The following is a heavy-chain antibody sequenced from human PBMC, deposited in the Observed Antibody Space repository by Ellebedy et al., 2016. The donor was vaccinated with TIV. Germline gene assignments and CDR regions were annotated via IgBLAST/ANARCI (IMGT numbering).Heavy chain of an antibody. CDR2: ISPLFGTA. CDR3: AKSPTYYNSYIDY. CDR1: GGTFFSYA. D-gene: IGHD3-10*01. Sequence: ASVKVSCKASGGTFFSYAISWVRQAPGQGLEWMGGISPLFGTANYAQKFQGRITITADESTSTAYMALSSLRSEDTAMYYCAKSPTYYNSYIDYWGQGTLVTVSS. J-gene: IGHJ4*02. V-gene: IGHV1-69*13.